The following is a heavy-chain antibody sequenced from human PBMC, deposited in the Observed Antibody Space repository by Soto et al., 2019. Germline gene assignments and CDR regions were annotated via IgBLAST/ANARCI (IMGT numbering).Heavy chain of an antibody. CDR1: GFTFTSSA. V-gene: IGHV1-58*01. CDR3: AADGGYYDSSGSEYFQL. Sequence: QMQLVQSGPEVKKPGTSVKVSCKASGFTFTSSAVQWVRQARGQRLEWIGWIVVGSGNTNYAQKFQERVTITRDMSTSTAYMELSSLRSEDTAVYYCAADGGYYDSSGSEYFQLWGQGTLVTVSS. J-gene: IGHJ1*01. D-gene: IGHD3-22*01. CDR2: IVVGSGNT.